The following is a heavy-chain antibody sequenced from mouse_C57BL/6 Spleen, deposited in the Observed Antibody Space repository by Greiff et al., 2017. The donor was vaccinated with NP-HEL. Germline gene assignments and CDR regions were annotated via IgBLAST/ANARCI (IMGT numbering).Heavy chain of an antibody. CDR2: IDPETGGT. J-gene: IGHJ4*01. CDR3: TRRLLYGAMDY. Sequence: VQLQQSGAELVRPGASVTLSCKASGYTFTDYEMHWVKQTPVHGLEWIGAIDPETGGTAYNQKFKGKAILTADKSSSTAYMELRSLTSEDSAVYYCTRRLLYGAMDYWGQGTSVTVSS. CDR1: GYTFTDYE. V-gene: IGHV1-15*01. D-gene: IGHD2-12*01.